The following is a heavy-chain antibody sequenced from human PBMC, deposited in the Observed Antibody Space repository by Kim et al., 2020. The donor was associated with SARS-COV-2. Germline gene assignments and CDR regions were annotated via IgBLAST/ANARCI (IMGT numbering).Heavy chain of an antibody. CDR2: I. D-gene: IGHD4-17*01. J-gene: IGHJ3*02. Sequence: IYYSDSVRGRFTISRDSADNALYLQMHSRRAEDTAMYYCARENYGDYAFDIWGQGTMVTVSS. V-gene: IGHV3-11*01. CDR3: ARENYGDYAFDI.